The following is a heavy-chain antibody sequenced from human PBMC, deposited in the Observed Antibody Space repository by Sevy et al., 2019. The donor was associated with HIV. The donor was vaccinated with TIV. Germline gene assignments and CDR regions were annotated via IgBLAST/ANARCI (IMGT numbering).Heavy chain of an antibody. D-gene: IGHD2-2*01. J-gene: IGHJ6*02. Sequence: GGSLRLSCSASGLTFSDYYMTWIRQAPGKGLECISYISNGGNTEYYADSVKSRFTVSRDNAKKSLYLQLNSLRDEDTDFYYCARDNYCISGDGCYGYGLDVWGQGTTVAVSS. CDR2: ISNGGNTE. CDR1: GLTFSDYY. CDR3: ARDNYCISGDGCYGYGLDV. V-gene: IGHV3-11*01.